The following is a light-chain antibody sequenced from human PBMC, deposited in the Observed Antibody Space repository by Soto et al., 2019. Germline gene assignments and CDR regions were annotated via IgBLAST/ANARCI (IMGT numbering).Light chain of an antibody. V-gene: IGKV3-15*01. Sequence: EIVMTQSPATLSVSPGERATLSCRASQSVSSNLAWYQQKPGQAPRLLIYGASTRATVITARFSGSWSGTEFTLTISSMESEDFAVYYCKQYNTWPPWTFGQGTKVEIK. CDR3: KQYNTWPPWT. CDR2: GAS. CDR1: QSVSSN. J-gene: IGKJ1*01.